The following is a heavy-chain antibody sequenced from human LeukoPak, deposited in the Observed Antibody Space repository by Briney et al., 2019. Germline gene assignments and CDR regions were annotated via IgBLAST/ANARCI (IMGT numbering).Heavy chain of an antibody. Sequence: GGSLRLSCAVSGFTFSSNWMHWVRQVPGKGLVWVSLINPSGSFTTYADSVKGRFTISRDNSKNTLYLQMISLRVDDTAVYYCANSQKTTPFDYWGQGTLVTVSS. CDR1: GFTFSSNW. CDR3: ANSQKTTPFDY. J-gene: IGHJ4*02. CDR2: INPSGSFT. D-gene: IGHD2-15*01. V-gene: IGHV3-74*01.